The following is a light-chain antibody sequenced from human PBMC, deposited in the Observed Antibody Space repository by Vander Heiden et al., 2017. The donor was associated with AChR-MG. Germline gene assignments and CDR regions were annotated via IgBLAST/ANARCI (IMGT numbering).Light chain of an antibody. CDR1: ALPKQY. J-gene: IGLJ3*02. V-gene: IGLV3-25*03. CDR2: KDS. Sequence: SYQLTHPPSVSASPGQTARMTFSGDALPKQYAYWYQEKPGQAPVLVIYKDSERHSGIPERFSGSSSGTTVTLTIGGVQAEDEADYYCQSADSSGTYLWVFGGGTKLTVL. CDR3: QSADSSGTYLWV.